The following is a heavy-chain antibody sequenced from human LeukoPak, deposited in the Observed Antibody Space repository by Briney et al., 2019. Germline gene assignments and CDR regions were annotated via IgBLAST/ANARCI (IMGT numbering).Heavy chain of an antibody. Sequence: ASVKVSCTASGYTFTSYGISWVRQAPGQGLEWMGCISGYNGKTNYAQNLQGRVTMTTDTSTSTAYMELRSLRFDDTAVYYCARDSVGVGSYYWGQGTPVTVSS. V-gene: IGHV1-18*01. CDR1: GYTFTSYG. CDR2: ISGYNGKT. J-gene: IGHJ4*02. CDR3: ARDSVGVGSYY. D-gene: IGHD1-26*01.